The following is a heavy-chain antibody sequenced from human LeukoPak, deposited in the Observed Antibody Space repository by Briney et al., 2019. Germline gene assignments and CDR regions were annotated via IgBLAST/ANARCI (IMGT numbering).Heavy chain of an antibody. CDR3: ASSSVGALGY. CDR2: INPNSGGT. D-gene: IGHD1-26*01. J-gene: IGHJ4*02. CDR1: GGTFSSYA. Sequence: EASVKVSCKASGGTFSSYAISWVRQAPGQGLEWMGWINPNSGGTNYAQKFQGRVTMTRDTSISTVYMELSRLRSDDTAVYYCASSSVGALGYWGQGTLVTVSS. V-gene: IGHV1-2*02.